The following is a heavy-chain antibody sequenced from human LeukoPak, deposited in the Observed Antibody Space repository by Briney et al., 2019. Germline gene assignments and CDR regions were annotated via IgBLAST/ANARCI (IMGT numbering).Heavy chain of an antibody. CDR3: AKMAVADPNNDAFDF. D-gene: IGHD6-19*01. V-gene: IGHV3-30*18. Sequence: PGGSLRLSCAASRFIFTNYGIHWVRQAPGKGLEWVAVVSYDGSNKYYADSVKGRFTISRDNSKNTLYLQMNNLRGEDTAIYYCAKMAVADPNNDAFDFWGQGTVVTVSS. CDR2: VSYDGSNK. J-gene: IGHJ3*01. CDR1: RFIFTNYG.